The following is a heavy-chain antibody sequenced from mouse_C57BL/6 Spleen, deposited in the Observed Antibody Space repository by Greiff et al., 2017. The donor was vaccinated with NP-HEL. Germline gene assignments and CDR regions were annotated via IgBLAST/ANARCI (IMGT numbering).Heavy chain of an antibody. J-gene: IGHJ3*01. CDR3: ARPPYYYGVGGFAY. D-gene: IGHD1-1*01. CDR2: ISNGGGST. CDR1: GFTFSDYY. V-gene: IGHV5-12*01. Sequence: DVMLVESGGGLVQPGGSLKLSCAASGFTFSDYYMYWVRQTPEKRLEWVAYISNGGGSTYYPDTVKGRFTISRDNAKNTLYLQMSRLKSEDTAMYYCARPPYYYGVGGFAYWGQGTLVTVSA.